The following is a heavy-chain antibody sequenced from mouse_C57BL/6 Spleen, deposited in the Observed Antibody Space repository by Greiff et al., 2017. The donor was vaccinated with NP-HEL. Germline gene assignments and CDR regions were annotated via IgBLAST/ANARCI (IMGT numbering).Heavy chain of an antibody. Sequence: VQLQQPGAELVRPGSSVKLSCKASGYTFTSYWMHWVKQRPIQGLEWIGNIDPSDSETHSNQKFKDKATLTVDKSSSTAYMQLSSLTSEDSAVYYCARAAQALDAMDYWGQGTSVTVSS. CDR3: ARAAQALDAMDY. V-gene: IGHV1-52*01. J-gene: IGHJ4*01. D-gene: IGHD3-2*02. CDR1: GYTFTSYW. CDR2: IDPSDSET.